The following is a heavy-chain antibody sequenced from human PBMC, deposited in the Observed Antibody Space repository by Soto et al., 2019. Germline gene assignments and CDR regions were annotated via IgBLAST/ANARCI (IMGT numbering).Heavy chain of an antibody. V-gene: IGHV4-59*01. CDR3: ARAPWGGYCSSTSCYPTGHYYYYGMDV. CDR2: IYYSGST. D-gene: IGHD2-2*01. J-gene: IGHJ6*02. Sequence: SETLSLTCTVSGGSISSYYWGWIRQPPGKGLEWIGYIYYSGSTNYNPSLKSRVIISVDTSKNQFSLKLSSVTAADTAVYYCARAPWGGYCSSTSCYPTGHYYYYGMDVWGQGTTVTVSS. CDR1: GGSISSYY.